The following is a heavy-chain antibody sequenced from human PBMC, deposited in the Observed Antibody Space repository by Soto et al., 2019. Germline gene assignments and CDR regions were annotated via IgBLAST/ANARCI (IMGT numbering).Heavy chain of an antibody. CDR1: GFTFSTYG. CDR3: ARAGGYDWFDY. J-gene: IGHJ4*02. Sequence: QVQLVESGGGVVQPGRSLRLSCAASGFTFSTYGMHWVRQAPGKGLEWVAVIWYDGSNKYYADSGKGRFTISRDNSKNTLYLQMNSLRAEDTAVYYCARAGGYDWFDYWGQGTLVTVSS. V-gene: IGHV3-33*01. D-gene: IGHD5-12*01. CDR2: IWYDGSNK.